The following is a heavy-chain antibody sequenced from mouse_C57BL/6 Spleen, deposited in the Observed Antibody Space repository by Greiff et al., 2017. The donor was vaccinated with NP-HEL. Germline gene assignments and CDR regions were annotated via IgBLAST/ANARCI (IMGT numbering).Heavy chain of an antibody. CDR1: GYTFTDYY. CDR3: ARSDSSGYGFDY. Sequence: EVQLQQSGPELVKPGASVKISCKASGYTFTDYYMNWVKQSHGKSLEWIGDINPNNGGTSYNQKFKGKATLTVDKSSSTAYMELRSLTSEDSAVYYCARSDSSGYGFDYWGQGTTLTVSS. V-gene: IGHV1-26*01. J-gene: IGHJ2*01. CDR2: INPNNGGT. D-gene: IGHD3-2*02.